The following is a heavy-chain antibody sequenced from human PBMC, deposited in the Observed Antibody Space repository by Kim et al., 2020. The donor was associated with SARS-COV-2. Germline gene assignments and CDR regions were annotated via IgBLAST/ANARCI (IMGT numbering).Heavy chain of an antibody. Sequence: GESLKISCKGSGYRFSTYGIGWVRQMPGKGLEWMGLIFPADSDITYSPSFRGQVTISADKSIDTAYLQFSSLKASGTATYFCARRLGGTGYFDSWGQGTL. V-gene: IGHV5-51*01. J-gene: IGHJ4*02. CDR1: GYRFSTYG. CDR2: IFPADSDI. CDR3: ARRLGGTGYFDS. D-gene: IGHD3-9*01.